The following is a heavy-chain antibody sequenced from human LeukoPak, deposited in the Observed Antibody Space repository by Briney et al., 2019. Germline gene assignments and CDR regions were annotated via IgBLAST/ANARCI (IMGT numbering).Heavy chain of an antibody. J-gene: IGHJ4*02. V-gene: IGHV1-8*01. CDR1: GYTFTSYD. D-gene: IGHD5-18*01. Sequence: ASVKVSCKASGYTFTSYDINWVRQATGQGLEWMGWMNPNSGNTCYAQKFQGRVTMTRNTSISTAYMEPSSLRSEDTAVYYCARGKYSYGWDWGQGTLVTVSS. CDR2: MNPNSGNT. CDR3: ARGKYSYGWD.